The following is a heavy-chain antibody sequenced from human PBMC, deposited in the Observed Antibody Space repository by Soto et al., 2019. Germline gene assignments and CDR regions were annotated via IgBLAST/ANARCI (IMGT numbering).Heavy chain of an antibody. CDR2: IYYSGVT. Sequence: QGQLQESGPGLVKPSETLSLTCTVSGDSISTYNWGWIRQPPGKGLEWIGCIYYSGVTNYNPALKNRVTISVDTPKNQLSLKLNSVTAADTAVYYCARVAADIASGLDPWGQGTLVTVSS. J-gene: IGHJ5*02. D-gene: IGHD5-12*01. CDR1: GDSISTYN. V-gene: IGHV4-59*01. CDR3: ARVAADIASGLDP.